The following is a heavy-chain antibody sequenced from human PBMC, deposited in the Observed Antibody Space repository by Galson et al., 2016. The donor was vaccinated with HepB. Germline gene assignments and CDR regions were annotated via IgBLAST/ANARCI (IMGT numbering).Heavy chain of an antibody. CDR3: AKDALFYGSGNYVHY. D-gene: IGHD3-10*01. CDR2: ISYDGSNK. J-gene: IGHJ4*02. V-gene: IGHV3-30*04. Sequence: SLRLSCAASGFTFSSYAMHWVRQAPGKGLEWVAVISYDGSNKYFAASVKGRFTISRDNSKNTLYLQMNSLRAEDTAVYYCAKDALFYGSGNYVHYWGLGTLVTVSS. CDR1: GFTFSSYA.